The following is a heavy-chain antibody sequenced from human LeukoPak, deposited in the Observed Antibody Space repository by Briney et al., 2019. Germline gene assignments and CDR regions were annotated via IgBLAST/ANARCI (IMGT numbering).Heavy chain of an antibody. D-gene: IGHD3-3*01. J-gene: IGHJ5*02. CDR2: ISGSGGST. CDR3: AKAYDFWSGYSDNNWFDP. V-gene: IGHV3-23*01. CDR1: GFTFSSYA. Sequence: GGSLRLSCAASGFTFSSYAMSWVRQAPGKGLEWVSAISGSGGSTYYADSVRGRFTISRDNSKNTLYLQMNSLRAEDTAVYYCAKAYDFWSGYSDNNWFDPWGQGTLVTVSS.